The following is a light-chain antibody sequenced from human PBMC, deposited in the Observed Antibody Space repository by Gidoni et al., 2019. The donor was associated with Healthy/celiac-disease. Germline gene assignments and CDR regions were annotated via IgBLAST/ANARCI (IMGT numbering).Light chain of an antibody. CDR1: QSVSSN. CDR2: GAS. V-gene: IGKV3-15*01. CDR3: QQYNNWPRT. Sequence: VLTPSPATLSVSPGETATLYCSDSQSVSSNLDWYQQKPGHAPRFLIDGASTRATGITARLSGSGSGTEFTLTSSSLQSEDFAVYYCQQYNNWPRTFGGGTKVEIK. J-gene: IGKJ4*01.